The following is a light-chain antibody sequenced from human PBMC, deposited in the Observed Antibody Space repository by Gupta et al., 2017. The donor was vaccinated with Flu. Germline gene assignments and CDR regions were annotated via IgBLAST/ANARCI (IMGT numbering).Light chain of an antibody. CDR2: VVS. Sequence: ISCTGTSSDVGGYNYVSWYQQHPGKAPKLMIYVVSNRPSGVSNRFSGSKSGNTASLTISGLQAEDEADYYCSSYTSSSTPSFYVFGTGTKVTVL. CDR3: SSYTSSSTPSFYV. V-gene: IGLV2-14*01. CDR1: SSDVGGYNY. J-gene: IGLJ1*01.